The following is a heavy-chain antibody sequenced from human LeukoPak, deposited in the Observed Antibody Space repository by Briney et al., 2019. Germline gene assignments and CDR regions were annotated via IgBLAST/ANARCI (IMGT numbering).Heavy chain of an antibody. V-gene: IGHV4-34*01. J-gene: IGHJ6*02. CDR3: ARGGGYSYGYPVGYGMDV. CDR2: INHSGST. CDR1: GGSFSGYY. Sequence: SETLSLTCAVYGGSFSGYYWSWIRQPPGEGLEWIGEINHSGSTNYNPSLKSRVTISVDTSKNQFSLKLSSVTAADTAVYYCARGGGYSYGYPVGYGMDVWGQGTTVTVSS. D-gene: IGHD5-18*01.